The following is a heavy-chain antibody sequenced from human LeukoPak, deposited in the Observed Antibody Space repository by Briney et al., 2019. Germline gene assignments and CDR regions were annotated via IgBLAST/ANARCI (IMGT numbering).Heavy chain of an antibody. V-gene: IGHV3-48*02. CDR1: GFTFSSYG. Sequence: PGRSLRLSCAASGFTFSSYGMHWVRQAPGKGLEWVSYIGSNSRTTYADSVKGRFTISRDNAKNSLYLQMNSLRDGDTAVYYCAREGFYSGYDRWGQGTLVTVSS. D-gene: IGHD5-12*01. CDR2: IGSNSRTT. CDR3: AREGFYSGYDR. J-gene: IGHJ4*02.